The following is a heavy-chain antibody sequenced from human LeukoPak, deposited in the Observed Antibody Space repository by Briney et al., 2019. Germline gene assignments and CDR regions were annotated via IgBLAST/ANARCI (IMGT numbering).Heavy chain of an antibody. CDR1: GFTVSSNY. J-gene: IGHJ4*02. CDR3: ASNRRGYSYGYYDY. Sequence: GGSLRLSCAASGFTVSSNYMSWVRQAPGKGLEWVSVIYSGGSTYYADSVKGRFTISRDNSKNTLYLQMNSLRAEDTAVYYCASNRRGYSYGYYDYWGRRTLVTVSS. V-gene: IGHV3-53*01. CDR2: IYSGGST. D-gene: IGHD5-18*01.